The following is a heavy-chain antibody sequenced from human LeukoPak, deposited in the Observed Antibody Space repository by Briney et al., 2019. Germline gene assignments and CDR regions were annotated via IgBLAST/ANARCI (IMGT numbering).Heavy chain of an antibody. CDR2: IYYSGST. J-gene: IGHJ4*02. CDR1: GGSISSYY. D-gene: IGHD1-26*01. CDR3: ASNRYSGSYSFDY. Sequence: SETLSLTCTVSGGSISSYYWSWTRQPPGKGLEWIGYIYYSGSTNYNPSLKSRVTISVDTSKNQFSLKLSSVTAADTAVYYCASNRYSGSYSFDYWGQGTLVTVSS. V-gene: IGHV4-59*01.